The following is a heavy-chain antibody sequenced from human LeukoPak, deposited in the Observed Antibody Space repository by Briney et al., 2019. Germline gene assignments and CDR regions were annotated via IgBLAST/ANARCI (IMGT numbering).Heavy chain of an antibody. D-gene: IGHD2-21*02. V-gene: IGHV1-2*02. CDR3: ATWGPFCYYS. CDR2: INPNSGDT. CDR1: GYIFTGFY. J-gene: IGHJ1*01. Sequence: SVKVSCKASGYIFTGFYMHWVRQAPGQGLEWMGWINPNSGDTNYAQKFQGRVTLTRDTSITTAYMELSSLKSDDTAFYYCATWGPFCYYSWGQGTLVSVS.